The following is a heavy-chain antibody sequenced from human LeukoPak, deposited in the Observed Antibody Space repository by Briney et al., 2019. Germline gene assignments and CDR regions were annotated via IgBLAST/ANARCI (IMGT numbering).Heavy chain of an antibody. CDR1: WFPLRRLG. J-gene: IGHJ6*02. CDR3: AKAYVAARPV. D-gene: IGHD6-6*01. V-gene: IGHV3-23*01. Sequence: GSLRPSCAASWFPLRRLGMSLVRPAPGKGVEWVSVISGSGGSTYYADSVKGRFTISRDNSKNTLYLQMNSLRAEDTAVYYCAKAYVAARPVWGQGTTVTVSS. CDR2: ISGSGGST.